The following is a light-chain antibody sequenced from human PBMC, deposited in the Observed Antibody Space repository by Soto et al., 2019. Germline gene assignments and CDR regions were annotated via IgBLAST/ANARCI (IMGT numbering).Light chain of an antibody. V-gene: IGLV2-8*01. CDR2: EVS. CDR3: SSYAGSNNFGVRV. Sequence: QSALTQPPSASGSPGQSVTISCTGTSSDVGGYNYVSWYQQHPGKAPKLMIYEVSKRPSGVPDRFSGSKSGNTASLTVSGLQAEDEADYYCSSYAGSNNFGVRVFGGGTKLTVL. CDR1: SSDVGGYNY. J-gene: IGLJ3*02.